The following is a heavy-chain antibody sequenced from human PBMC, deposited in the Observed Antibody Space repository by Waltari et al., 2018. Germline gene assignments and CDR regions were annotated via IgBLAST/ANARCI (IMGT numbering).Heavy chain of an antibody. D-gene: IGHD5-12*01. Sequence: DVQLLESGGGLVQPGGSLRLSCAASGFTFSSSNMDWVRQAPGKGLEWVSYITTGNPVIYYADSVKGRFTVSRDNAKNSLYLQMNSLRAEDTAVYYCARDGLRGYDMDVWGQGTTVTVSS. V-gene: IGHV3-48*01. CDR1: GFTFSSSN. CDR3: ARDGLRGYDMDV. CDR2: ITTGNPVI. J-gene: IGHJ6*03.